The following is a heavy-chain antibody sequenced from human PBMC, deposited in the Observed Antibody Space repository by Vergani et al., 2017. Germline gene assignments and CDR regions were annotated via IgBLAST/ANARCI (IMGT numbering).Heavy chain of an antibody. CDR2: ISSSSSYI. J-gene: IGHJ6*02. V-gene: IGHV3-21*01. D-gene: IGHD4-11*01. CDR3: ARDLDYTLHYYYGMDV. CDR1: GFTFSSYS. Sequence: EVQLVESGGGLVKPGGSLRLSCAASGFTFSSYSMNWVRQAPGKGLEWVSSISSSSSYIYYADSVKGRFTISRDKAKNSLYLQMNSLRAEDTAVYYCARDLDYTLHYYYGMDVWGQGTTVTVSS.